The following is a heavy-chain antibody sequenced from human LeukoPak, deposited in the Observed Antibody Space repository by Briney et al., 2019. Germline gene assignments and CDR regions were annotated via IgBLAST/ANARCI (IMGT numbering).Heavy chain of an antibody. CDR2: INPSGGST. D-gene: IGHD6-19*01. V-gene: IGHV1-46*04. CDR1: GYTFTSYY. J-gene: IGHJ4*02. CDR3: ARGGIAVAGYDYYFDY. Sequence: ASVKVSCKASGYTFTSYYMHWVRQAPGQGLECMGIINPSGGSTSSAQKLQGRGTMTRDTSTSTVYMELSSPRSEDTAVYYCARGGIAVAGYDYYFDYWGQGTLVTVSS.